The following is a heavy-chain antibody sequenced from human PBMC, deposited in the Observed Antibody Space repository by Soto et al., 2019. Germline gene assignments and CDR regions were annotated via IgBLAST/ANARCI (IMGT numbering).Heavy chain of an antibody. CDR2: ISAYNGNT. CDR1: GYTFTSYG. CDR3: AREGYCSSTSCHQPHLYYYYGMDV. V-gene: IGHV1-18*01. J-gene: IGHJ6*02. D-gene: IGHD2-2*01. Sequence: QVQLVQSGAEVKKPGASVKVSCKASGYTFTSYGISWVRQAPGQGLEWMGWISAYNGNTNYAQKLQGRVTMTTDTSTSTAYMELRSLRSDDTAVYYCAREGYCSSTSCHQPHLYYYYGMDVWGQGTTVTVSS.